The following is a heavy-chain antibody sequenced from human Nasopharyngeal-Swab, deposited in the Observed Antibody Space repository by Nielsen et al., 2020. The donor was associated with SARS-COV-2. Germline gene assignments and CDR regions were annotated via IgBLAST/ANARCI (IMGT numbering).Heavy chain of an antibody. CDR3: ARDLRIGYEAYYYGMNV. CDR2: ISSSGSTI. D-gene: IGHD5-12*01. V-gene: IGHV3-48*03. Sequence: GESLKISCAASGCTYSSYEMYWVRQAPGKGLEWVSYISSSGSTIYYADSVTGRLTISRDNAKNSLYLQMNSLRVEDTAVYYCARDLRIGYEAYYYGMNVWGQGTTVTVSS. CDR1: GCTYSSYE. J-gene: IGHJ6*02.